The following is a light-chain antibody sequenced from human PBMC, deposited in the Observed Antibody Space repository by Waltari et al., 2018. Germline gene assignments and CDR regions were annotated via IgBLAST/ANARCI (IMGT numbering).Light chain of an antibody. J-gene: IGKJ4*01. CDR1: QSILNTSTNKNY. CDR3: QQYYATPLS. Sequence: DIVMPQSPDSLAASLGERATVHGRSSQSILNTSTNKNYFAWYQQKHRQPPKLLIYWASTRESGVPDRFNGSGSGTDFTLTISDLQAEDVAVYYCQQYYATPLSFGGGTKVEI. V-gene: IGKV4-1*01. CDR2: WAS.